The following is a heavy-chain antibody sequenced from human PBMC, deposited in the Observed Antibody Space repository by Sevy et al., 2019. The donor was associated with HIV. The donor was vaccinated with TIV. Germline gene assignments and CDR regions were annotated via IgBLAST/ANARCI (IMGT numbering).Heavy chain of an antibody. CDR2: IHYSGGT. D-gene: IGHD5-12*01. CDR3: ASKRGYNHGPFDY. CDR1: GGSISSSDSY. V-gene: IGHV4-30-4*01. J-gene: IGHJ4*02. Sequence: SETLSLTCTVSGGSISSSDSYWSWIRQPPGKGLEWIGYIHYSGGTYYNPFLKSLVAMSVDTSEKKFSLKLSSLTAADTAVYYCASKRGYNHGPFDYWGQGTLVTVSS.